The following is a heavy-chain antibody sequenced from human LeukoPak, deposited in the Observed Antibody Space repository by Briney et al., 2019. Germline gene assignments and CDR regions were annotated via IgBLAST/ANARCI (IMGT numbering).Heavy chain of an antibody. V-gene: IGHV3-48*03. CDR1: GFTFSSYE. CDR3: ASQSSWYRYYFDY. Sequence: PGGSLRLSCAASGFTFSSYEMNWVRQAPGKGLEWVSYISSSGSTIYYADSVKGRFTISRDNAKNSLYLQMSSLRAEDTAVYYCASQSSWYRYYFDYWGQGTLVTVSS. J-gene: IGHJ4*02. D-gene: IGHD6-13*01. CDR2: ISSSGSTI.